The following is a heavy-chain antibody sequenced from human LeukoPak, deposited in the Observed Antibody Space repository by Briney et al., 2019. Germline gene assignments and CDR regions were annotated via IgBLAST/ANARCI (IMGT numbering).Heavy chain of an antibody. J-gene: IGHJ4*02. CDR3: XRXXXPAPTMTPSDY. V-gene: IGHV3-7*03. Sequence: PGGSLRLSCTASGFTFSNYWMNWVRQAPGKGLEWVANIKQDESAKNYVDSVKGRFTISRDNAKNSLYLQMNSLRAEDSAVYYCXRXXXPAPTMTPSDYWGQGALVTVSS. D-gene: IGHD4-17*01. CDR2: IKQDESAK. CDR1: GFTFSNYW.